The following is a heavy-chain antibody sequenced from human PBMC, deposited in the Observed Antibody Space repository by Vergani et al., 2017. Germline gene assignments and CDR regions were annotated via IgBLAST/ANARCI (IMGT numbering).Heavy chain of an antibody. D-gene: IGHD1-26*01. J-gene: IGHJ4*02. CDR3: ARREDGWEGGPGFFDY. CDR1: GGSISSSSYY. CDR2: IYYSGST. V-gene: IGHV4-39*01. Sequence: QLQLQESGPGLVKPSETLSLTCTVSGGSISSSSYYWGWIRQPPGKGLEWIGSIYYSGSTYYNPSLKSRVTISVDTSKNQFSLKLSSVTAADTAVYYWARREDGWEGGPGFFDYWGQGTLVTVSS.